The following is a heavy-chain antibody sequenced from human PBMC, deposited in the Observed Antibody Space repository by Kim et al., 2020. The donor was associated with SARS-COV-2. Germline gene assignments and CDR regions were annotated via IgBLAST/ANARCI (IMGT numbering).Heavy chain of an antibody. Sequence: GSLRLSCAASGFTFTNYWMHWVRQAPGKGLVWVSRINSGGSSTNYADSVRGRFTISRDNAKSTLYLEMNSLRVDDTAVYYCVRGTGNYGDWDYWGQGTL. CDR2: INSGGSST. J-gene: IGHJ4*02. CDR1: GFTFTNYW. CDR3: VRGTGNYGDWDY. D-gene: IGHD1-7*01. V-gene: IGHV3-74*01.